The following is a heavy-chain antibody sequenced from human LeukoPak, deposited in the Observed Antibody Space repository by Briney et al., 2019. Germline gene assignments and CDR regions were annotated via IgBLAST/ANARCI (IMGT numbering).Heavy chain of an antibody. CDR2: IYYSGST. J-gene: IGHJ3*02. V-gene: IGHV4-39*01. CDR3: ARLLQSPDAFDI. Sequence: SETLSLTCTVSGGSISSSGYYWGWLRQPPGKGLEWIGHIYYSGSTYYNPSLKSRVTISVDTSKNQFSLKLSSVTAADTAVYYCARLLQSPDAFDIWGQGTMVIVSS. CDR1: GGSISSSGYY.